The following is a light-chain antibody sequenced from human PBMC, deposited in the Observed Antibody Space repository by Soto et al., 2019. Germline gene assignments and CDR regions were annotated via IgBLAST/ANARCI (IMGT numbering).Light chain of an antibody. J-gene: IGKJ1*01. V-gene: IGKV1-5*03. CDR3: LQYDSLQQFGERHNSLWT. CDR2: KAS. CDR1: QSISDW. Sequence: DIQMTQSPSTLSASVGDRVTITCRASQSISDWLAWYQQKPGKAPKLLIYKASSLESGVPSRFSGSGSGTEVVLDTRSLQADALATYCCLQYDSLQQFGERHNSLWTFGQGTKVE.